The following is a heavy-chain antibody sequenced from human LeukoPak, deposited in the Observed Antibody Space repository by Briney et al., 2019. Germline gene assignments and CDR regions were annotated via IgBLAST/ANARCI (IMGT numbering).Heavy chain of an antibody. CDR1: GSTFSSYA. CDR2: ISGSGGST. J-gene: IGHJ4*02. CDR3: AKDTWGELGDLTGIRFCY. D-gene: IGHD3-9*01. Sequence: SGGSLRLSCAASGSTFSSYAMSWVRQAPGKGLEWVSAISGSGGSTYYADSVKGRFTISRDNSKNTLYLQMNSLRAEDTAVYYCAKDTWGELGDLTGIRFCYWGQGTLVTVSS. V-gene: IGHV3-23*01.